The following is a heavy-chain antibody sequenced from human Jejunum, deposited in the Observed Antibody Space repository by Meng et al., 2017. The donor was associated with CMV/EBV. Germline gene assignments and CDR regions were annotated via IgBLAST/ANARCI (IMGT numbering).Heavy chain of an antibody. J-gene: IGHJ4*02. CDR3: ARRHGSYDLDS. CDR1: GFSFTDYW. CDR2: IFPGDSDS. V-gene: IGHV5-51*01. D-gene: IGHD1-26*01. Sequence: CEISGFSFTDYWLAWVRQMPGKGLECMGVIFPGDSDSRYRPSFQGQVTISADKSINTAYLHFSTLKASDTAIYYCARRHGSYDLDSWGQGTLVTVSS.